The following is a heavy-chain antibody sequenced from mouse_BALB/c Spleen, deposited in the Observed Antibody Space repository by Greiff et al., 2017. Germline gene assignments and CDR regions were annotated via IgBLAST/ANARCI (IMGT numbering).Heavy chain of an antibody. CDR2: INPGSGGT. CDR3: ARSGEVRQDYFDY. D-gene: IGHD2-14*01. CDR1: GYAFTNYL. Sequence: QVQLKQSGAELVRPGTSVKVSCKASGYAFTNYLIDWVKQRPGQGLEWIGVINPGSGGTNYNEKFKGKATLTADKSSSTAYMQLSSLTSEDSAVYFGARSGEVRQDYFDYWGQGTTLTVSS. J-gene: IGHJ2*01. V-gene: IGHV1-54*01.